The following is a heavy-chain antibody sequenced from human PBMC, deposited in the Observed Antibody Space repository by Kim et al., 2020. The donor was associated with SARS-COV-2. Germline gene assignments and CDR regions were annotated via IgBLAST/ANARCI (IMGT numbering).Heavy chain of an antibody. D-gene: IGHD6-13*01. V-gene: IGHV4-59*13. CDR2: IYYTGGI. J-gene: IGHJ4*02. Sequence: SETLSLTCSVSGGSISSDYWSWIRQPPGKGLEWIGYIYYTGGINYNPSLKGRVTITRDTSKNQFSLKLTSVSAADTAVYYCARVRDSSSWPAQFDYWGQG. CDR1: GGSISSDY. CDR3: ARVRDSSSWPAQFDY.